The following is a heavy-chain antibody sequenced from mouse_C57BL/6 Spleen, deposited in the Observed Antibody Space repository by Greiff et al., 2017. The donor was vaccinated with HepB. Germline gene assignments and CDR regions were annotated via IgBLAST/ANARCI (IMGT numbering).Heavy chain of an antibody. J-gene: IGHJ4*01. CDR3: ARGDYYGSPYYYAMDY. Sequence: EVQLVESGGGLVKPGGSLKLSCAASGFTFSSYAMSWVRQTPEKRLEWVATISDGGSYTYYPDNVKGRFTISRDNAKNNLYLQMSHLKSEDTAMYYCARGDYYGSPYYYAMDYRGQGTSVTVSS. CDR1: GFTFSSYA. V-gene: IGHV5-4*01. D-gene: IGHD1-1*01. CDR2: ISDGGSYT.